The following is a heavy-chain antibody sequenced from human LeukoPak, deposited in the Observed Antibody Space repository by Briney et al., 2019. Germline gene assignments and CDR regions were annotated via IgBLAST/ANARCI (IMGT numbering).Heavy chain of an antibody. CDR1: GGSISSGGYY. Sequence: SQTLSLTCTVSGGSISSGGYYWSWIRQHPGKGLEWIGYIYYTGSTYYNPSLMSRVTISVDTSRNQFSLQVTSVSAADTALYYCARSYSGYAIAWGQGALVTVSS. D-gene: IGHD5-12*01. CDR3: ARSYSGYAIA. V-gene: IGHV4-31*03. J-gene: IGHJ5*02. CDR2: IYYTGST.